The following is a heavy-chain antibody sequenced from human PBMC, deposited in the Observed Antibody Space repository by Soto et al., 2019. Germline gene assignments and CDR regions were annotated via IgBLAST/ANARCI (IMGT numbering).Heavy chain of an antibody. CDR2: INAGNGNT. D-gene: IGHD2-15*01. CDR1: GYTFTSYA. CDR3: ARDLGYALPDY. Sequence: VASVKVSCKASGYTFTSYAMHWVRQAPGQRLEWMGWINAGNGNTKYSQKFQGRVTITRDTSASTAYMELSSLRSEDTAVYYCARDLGYALPDYWGLGTLVTVSS. V-gene: IGHV1-3*01. J-gene: IGHJ4*02.